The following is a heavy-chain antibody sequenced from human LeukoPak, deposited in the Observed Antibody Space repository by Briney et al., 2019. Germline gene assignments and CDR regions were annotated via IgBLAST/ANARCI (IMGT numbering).Heavy chain of an antibody. J-gene: IGHJ6*03. D-gene: IGHD6-6*01. CDR1: GFTFSSYW. CDR2: IKQDGSEK. Sequence: RGSLRLSCAASGFTFSSYWMSWVRQAPGKGLEWVANIKQDGSEKYYVDSVKGRFTISRDNAKNSLYLQMNSLRAEDTAVYYCARDSRSSSYYYYYYMDVWGKGTTVTVSS. CDR3: ARDSRSSSYYYYYYMDV. V-gene: IGHV3-7*01.